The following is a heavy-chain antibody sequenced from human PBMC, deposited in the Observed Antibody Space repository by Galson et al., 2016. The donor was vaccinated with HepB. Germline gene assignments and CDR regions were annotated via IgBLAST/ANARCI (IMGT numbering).Heavy chain of an antibody. CDR3: VTGIVVAGKYYYYYMDV. D-gene: IGHD6-19*01. Sequence: SETLSLTCIVSGGSISSDYYWGWIRQPPGRGLEWIGSFYSIDNTYYNPSLTSRATISVDTSKNQISLRLNSVTAADTGVYYCVTGIVVAGKYYYYYMDVWGRGTTVTVSS. V-gene: IGHV4-39*01. J-gene: IGHJ6*03. CDR1: GGSISSDYY. CDR2: FYSIDNT.